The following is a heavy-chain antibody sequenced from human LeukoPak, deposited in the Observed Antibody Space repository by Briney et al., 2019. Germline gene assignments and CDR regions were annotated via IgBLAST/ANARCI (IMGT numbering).Heavy chain of an antibody. CDR1: GGTLSSYA. CDR2: IIPLFGAA. CDR3: ARGMGTRTIHG. J-gene: IGHJ1*01. V-gene: IGHV1-69*05. Sequence: SVKVSCKASGGTLSSYAISWGRQAPGQGREWMGGIIPLFGAANYAQNLQGRVTITMDESTTTAYMELSSPRSQDTAVYNCARGMGTRTIHGWGQGSLV. D-gene: IGHD4-23*01.